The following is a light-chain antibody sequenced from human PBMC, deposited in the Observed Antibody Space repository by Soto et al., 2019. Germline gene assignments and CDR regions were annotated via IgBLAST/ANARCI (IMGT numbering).Light chain of an antibody. CDR2: GAS. V-gene: IGKV3-15*01. J-gene: IGKJ5*01. CDR3: QQYINWPPGIT. CDR1: QSVSSN. Sequence: EIVLSQSPVTLSLSPGERATXXXXXXQSVSSNLAWYQQKPGQAPRLLIYGASTRATGIPARFSGSGSGTEFTLTISSLQSEDFALYYCQQYINWPPGITFGQGTRLEIK.